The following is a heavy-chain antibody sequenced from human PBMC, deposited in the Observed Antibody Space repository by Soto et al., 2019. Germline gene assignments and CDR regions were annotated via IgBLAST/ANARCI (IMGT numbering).Heavy chain of an antibody. CDR2: IRSKAYGGTT. V-gene: IGHV3-49*03. CDR1: GFTFGDYA. Sequence: PGGSLRLSCTASGFTFGDYAMSWFRQAPGKGLEWVGFIRSKAYGGTTEYAASVKGRFTISRDDSKSIAYLQMNSLKTEDTAVYYCTRGHSSRWFGYYYCMDVRGQGTTGTVSS. D-gene: IGHD6-13*01. CDR3: TRGHSSRWFGYYYCMDV. J-gene: IGHJ6*01.